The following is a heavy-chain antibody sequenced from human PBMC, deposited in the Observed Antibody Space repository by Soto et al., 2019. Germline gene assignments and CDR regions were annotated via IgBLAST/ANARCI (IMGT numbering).Heavy chain of an antibody. CDR2: ISGSGGST. J-gene: IGHJ4*02. V-gene: IGHV3-23*01. CDR1: GFTFSSYA. Sequence: GGSLRLSCAASGFTFSSYAMSWVRQAPGKGLEWVSAISGSGGSTYYADSVKGRFTISRDNSKNTLYLKMNSLRAEDTAVYSCAKYVWGLHFDYWGQGTLVTVSS. CDR3: AKYVWGLHFDY. D-gene: IGHD3-16*01.